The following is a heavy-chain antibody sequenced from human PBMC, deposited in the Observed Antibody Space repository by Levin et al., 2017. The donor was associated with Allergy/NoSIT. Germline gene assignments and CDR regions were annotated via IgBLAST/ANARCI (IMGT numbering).Heavy chain of an antibody. CDR1: GGSISSYY. J-gene: IGHJ4*02. Sequence: SQTLSLTCSVSGGSISSYYWSWIRQSPGKGLEWIGYVYYSGSTIYNPSLESRVSMSVDTSKNQFSLRLTSVTAADTAVYYCARDGCTTTSCYLFDLWGQGTLVTVSS. V-gene: IGHV4-59*01. D-gene: IGHD2-2*01. CDR2: VYYSGST. CDR3: ARDGCTTTSCYLFDL.